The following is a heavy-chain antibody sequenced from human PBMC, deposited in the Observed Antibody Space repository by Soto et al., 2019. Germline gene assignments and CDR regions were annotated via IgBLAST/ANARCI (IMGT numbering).Heavy chain of an antibody. D-gene: IGHD5-18*01. CDR3: AAGDSSDTGDH. CDR2: TIPIIGTT. CDR1: GDTLSTHG. J-gene: IGHJ4*02. V-gene: IGHV1-69*01. Sequence: QVQLVQSGAEVKKPGSSVKVSCKASGDTLSTHGISWVRQAPGQGLEWMGGTIPIIGTTDYEEKFQGRVTITADESTTTSYMELSSLRRDDTAVYYCAAGDSSDTGDHWGKGPLVTVSS.